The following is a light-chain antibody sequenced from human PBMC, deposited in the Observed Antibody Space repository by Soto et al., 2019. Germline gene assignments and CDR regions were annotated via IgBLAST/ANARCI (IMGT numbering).Light chain of an antibody. CDR3: QQYSNWPRT. J-gene: IGKJ1*01. V-gene: IGKV3-15*01. CDR2: GAS. CDR1: QSVSSN. Sequence: EIVMTQSPATLSASPGERATLPCRASQSVSSNLAWYQQKPGQAPRLLIYGASTRATGIPARFSGDGSGTDFTLTISSLQSADFAVYCCQQYSNWPRTFGQGTKVDIK.